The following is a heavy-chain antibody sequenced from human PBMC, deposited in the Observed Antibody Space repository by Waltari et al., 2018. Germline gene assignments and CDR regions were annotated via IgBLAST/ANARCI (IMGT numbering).Heavy chain of an antibody. D-gene: IGHD4-17*01. CDR3: VRPGSTVTPRAFDI. CDR1: GGSISSSYN. J-gene: IGHJ3*02. CDR2: MCYSGAT. Sequence: QLQLQESGPGLVNPSETLSLNCTSSGGSISSSYNWAWVRQPPGKGLAWVGTMCYSGATSNNPSLDIRLSMSIDTSKNLFSLKLSSVTATDTGVYFCVRPGSTVTPRAFDIWGQGIKVTVSS. V-gene: IGHV4-39*01.